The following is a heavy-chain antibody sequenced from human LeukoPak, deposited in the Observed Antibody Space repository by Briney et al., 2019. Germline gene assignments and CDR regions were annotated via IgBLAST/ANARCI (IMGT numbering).Heavy chain of an antibody. V-gene: IGHV1-18*01. CDR2: ISAYNGNT. CDR1: GYTFTSYG. Sequence: GASVKVSCKASGYTFTSYGISWVRQAPGQGLEWMGWISAYNGNTNYAQKLQGRVTMTTDTSTSTAYMELRSLRSDDTAVYYCARDTADYDFWSGCYHFDYWGQGTLVTVSS. CDR3: ARDTADYDFWSGCYHFDY. J-gene: IGHJ4*02. D-gene: IGHD3-3*01.